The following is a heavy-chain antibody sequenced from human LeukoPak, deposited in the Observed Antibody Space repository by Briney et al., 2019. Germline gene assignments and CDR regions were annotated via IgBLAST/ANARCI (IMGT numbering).Heavy chain of an antibody. D-gene: IGHD6-19*01. CDR1: GFTFSGSA. CDR2: IRSKANSYAT. V-gene: IGHV3-73*01. CDR3: TTLSDIAVAGTVLY. Sequence: GGSLRLSCAASGFTFSGSAMHWVRQASGKGLEWVGRIRSKANSYATAYAAWVKGRFTISRDDSKNTAYLQMNSLKTEDTAVYYCTTLSDIAVAGTVLYWGQGTLVTVSS. J-gene: IGHJ4*02.